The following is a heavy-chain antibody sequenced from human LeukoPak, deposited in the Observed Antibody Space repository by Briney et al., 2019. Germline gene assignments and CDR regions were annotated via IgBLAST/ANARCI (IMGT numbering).Heavy chain of an antibody. J-gene: IGHJ4*02. V-gene: IGHV3-74*01. CDR3: ARSQFCTSDGCYYDY. Sequence: PGESLRLSCAASGFTFSSYWMHWVRQAPGKGLVWVSVIKTDGISKGYVDSVKGRLTISRDNAKNILFLQMNSLRAEDTAVYYFARSQFCTSDGCYYDYWGQGVLVTVSS. CDR2: IKTDGISK. D-gene: IGHD5-24*01. CDR1: GFTFSSYW.